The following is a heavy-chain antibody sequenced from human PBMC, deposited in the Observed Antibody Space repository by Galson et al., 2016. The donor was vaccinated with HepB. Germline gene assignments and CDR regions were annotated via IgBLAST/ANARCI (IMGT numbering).Heavy chain of an antibody. CDR3: ARGADSGYDLGDY. CDR1: GYTLSFYY. J-gene: IGHJ4*02. V-gene: IGHV1-46*01. D-gene: IGHD5-12*01. CDR2: INPSGGNLT. Sequence: SVKVSCKASGYTLSFYYMHWVRQAPGQGLEWMGIINPSGGNLTSYAPKFQGRVTMTRDTSTSTVYMELSSLRSEDTAEYYGARGADSGYDLGDYWGQGTLVTVSS.